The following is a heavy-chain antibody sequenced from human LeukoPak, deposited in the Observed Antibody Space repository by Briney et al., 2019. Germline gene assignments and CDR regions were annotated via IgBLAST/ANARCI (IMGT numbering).Heavy chain of an antibody. J-gene: IGHJ4*02. CDR2: ISAYNGNT. D-gene: IGHD3-22*01. Sequence: ASVKVSCKASGYTFIGYYIHWVRQAPGQGLEWMGWISAYNGNTNYAQKLQGRVTMTTDTSTSTAYMELRSLRSDDTAVYYCARARRNYDSSGYSLPYYFDYWGQGILVTVSS. CDR3: ARARRNYDSSGYSLPYYFDY. V-gene: IGHV1-18*04. CDR1: GYTFIGYY.